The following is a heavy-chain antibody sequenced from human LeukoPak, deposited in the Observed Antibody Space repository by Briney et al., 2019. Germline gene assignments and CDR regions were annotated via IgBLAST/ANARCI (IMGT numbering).Heavy chain of an antibody. J-gene: IGHJ4*02. V-gene: IGHV1-46*01. CDR2: INPSGGST. Sequence: ASVKVSCKASGYTFTSYYMHWVRQAPGQGLEWMGIINPSGGSTSYAQKFQGRVTMTRDTSTSTVYMELSSLRSEDTAMYYCARDATIVSMTPSFSFDYWGQGTLVTVSS. CDR3: ARDATIVSMTPSFSFDY. CDR1: GYTFTSYY. D-gene: IGHD2/OR15-2a*01.